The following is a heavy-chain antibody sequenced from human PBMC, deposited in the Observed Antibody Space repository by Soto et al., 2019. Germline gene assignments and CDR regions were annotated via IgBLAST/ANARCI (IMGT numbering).Heavy chain of an antibody. Sequence: SETLSLTCTVSGGSISSGGYYWGWIRQHPGKGLAWIGYIYYSGSTYYNPSLKSRVTISVGTSKNQFSLKLSSVTAADTAVYYCARDSYGGNSGHYYYGMDVWGQGTTVTVSS. J-gene: IGHJ6*02. CDR3: ARDSYGGNSGHYYYGMDV. CDR2: IYYSGST. CDR1: GGSISSGGYY. D-gene: IGHD4-17*01. V-gene: IGHV4-31*03.